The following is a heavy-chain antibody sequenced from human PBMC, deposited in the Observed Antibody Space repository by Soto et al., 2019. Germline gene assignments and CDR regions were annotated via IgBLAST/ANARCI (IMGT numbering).Heavy chain of an antibody. D-gene: IGHD2-15*01. CDR2: ISSSSSYI. CDR3: ASNVVVAAKGGWFDP. Sequence: EVPLVESGGGLVQPGGSLRLSCAASGFTFSSYSMNWVRQAPGKGLEWVSSISSSSSYIYYADSVKGRFTISRDNAKNSLYLQMNSLRAEDTAVYYCASNVVVAAKGGWFDPWGQGTLVTVSS. CDR1: GFTFSSYS. V-gene: IGHV3-21*01. J-gene: IGHJ5*02.